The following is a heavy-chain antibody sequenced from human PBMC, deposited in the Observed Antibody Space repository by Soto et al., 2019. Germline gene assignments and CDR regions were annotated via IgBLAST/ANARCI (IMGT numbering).Heavy chain of an antibody. J-gene: IGHJ4*02. D-gene: IGHD4-17*01. CDR1: GFTFRSYA. CDR3: ATPPPLRYGDYGDY. V-gene: IGHV3-23*01. Sequence: EVQLFESGGGLVQPGGSLRLSCAASGFTFRSYAMSWVRQAPGKGLEWVSAISGSGGSTYYADSVKGRFTISRDNSKNTLYLQMNSLSAEDTAVYYCATPPPLRYGDYGDYWGQGTLVTVSS. CDR2: ISGSGGST.